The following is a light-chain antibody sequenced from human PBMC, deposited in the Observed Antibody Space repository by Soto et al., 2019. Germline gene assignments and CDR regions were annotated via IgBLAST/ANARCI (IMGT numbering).Light chain of an antibody. Sequence: QSVLTQPASVSGSPGQSITISCTGTSSDAGSYNLVSWYQQHPGKAPKLMIYEGSKRPSGVSNRFSGSKSGNTASLTISGLQAEDEADYYCCSYAGSSTLLFGGGTKLTVL. V-gene: IGLV2-23*01. CDR2: EGS. CDR1: SSDAGSYNL. CDR3: CSYAGSSTLL. J-gene: IGLJ2*01.